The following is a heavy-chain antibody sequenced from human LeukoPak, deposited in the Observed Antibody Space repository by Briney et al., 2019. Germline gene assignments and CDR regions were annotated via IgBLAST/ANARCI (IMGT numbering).Heavy chain of an antibody. J-gene: IGHJ3*02. CDR1: GFSLRDYG. CDR3: ARGVVVITTGAFDI. CDR2: ISYDGSNK. V-gene: IGHV3-30*19. Sequence: GGSLRLSCAASGFSLRDYGMHWVRQAPGKGLEWVAVISYDGSNKYYAGSVKGRFTISRDNSKNTLYLQMNSLRAEDTAVYYCARGVVVITTGAFDIWGQGTMVTVSS. D-gene: IGHD3-22*01.